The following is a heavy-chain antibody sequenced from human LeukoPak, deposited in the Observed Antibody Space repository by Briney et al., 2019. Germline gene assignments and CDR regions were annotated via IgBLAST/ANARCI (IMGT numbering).Heavy chain of an antibody. V-gene: IGHV3-30*02. CDR3: AKSTIVGATVDAFDI. D-gene: IGHD1-26*01. Sequence: GGSLRLSCAASGCTFSSYVMHWARQAPGKGLEWVAFIRYDGSNRYYADSVKGRFTISRDNSKITLYLQMNSLRAEDTAVYYCAKSTIVGATVDAFDIWGQGTMVTVSS. CDR2: IRYDGSNR. J-gene: IGHJ3*02. CDR1: GCTFSSYV.